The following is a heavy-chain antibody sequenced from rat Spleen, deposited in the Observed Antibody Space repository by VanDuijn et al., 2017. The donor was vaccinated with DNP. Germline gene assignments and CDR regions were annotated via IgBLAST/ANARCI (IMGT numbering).Heavy chain of an antibody. J-gene: IGHJ4*01. V-gene: IGHV3-1*01. CDR3: ARHSTTSPYYYFMDA. CDR1: GYSITSNY. Sequence: EVQLQESGPGLVKPSQSLSLTCSVTGYSITSNYWGWIRKFPGNKMEWMGYISYSGSTSYNPSLESRISITRDTSKNQFFLQLNSVTTEDTATYYCARHSTTSPYYYFMDAWGQGASVTVSS. D-gene: IGHD1-5*01. CDR2: ISYSGST.